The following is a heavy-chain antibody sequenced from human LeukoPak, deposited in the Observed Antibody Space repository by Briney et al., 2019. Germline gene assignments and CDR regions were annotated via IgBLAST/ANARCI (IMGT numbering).Heavy chain of an antibody. CDR1: GASISAYY. CDR3: ARGNKGLEV. CDR2: IHYSGTI. D-gene: IGHD1/OR15-1a*01. J-gene: IGHJ6*02. Sequence: PSETLSLTCSVSGASISAYYWSWIRQPPGKGLEWIGYIHYSGTINYNPSLMSRVTISVDSSKNQFSLRLSSVTAADTAVYFCARGNKGLEVWGQGATVTVSS. V-gene: IGHV4-59*01.